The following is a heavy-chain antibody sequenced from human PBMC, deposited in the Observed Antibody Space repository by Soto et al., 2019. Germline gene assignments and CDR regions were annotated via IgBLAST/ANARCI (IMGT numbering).Heavy chain of an antibody. D-gene: IGHD3-10*01. V-gene: IGHV4-59*08. CDR3: ARQGFGELHGLVDV. CDR2: INYSGGT. CDR1: RCSLCSAY. J-gene: IGHJ6*02. Sequence: SENLPLTCTFARCSLCSAYCRWFRQPPGKGLEWVGYINYSGGTFYNPSLKSRVTMSVDTSNNQYSLMVNSVTATDTAVYYCARQGFGELHGLVDVWGQGTTVS.